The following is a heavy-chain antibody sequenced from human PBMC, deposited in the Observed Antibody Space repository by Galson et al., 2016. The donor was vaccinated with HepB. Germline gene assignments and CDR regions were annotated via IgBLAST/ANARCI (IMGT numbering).Heavy chain of an antibody. CDR3: ARVGADYDDSSGYSSYFDY. J-gene: IGHJ4*02. CDR1: GGTFNSYT. V-gene: IGHV1-69*13. CDR2: IIPIFGTA. D-gene: IGHD3-22*01. Sequence: SVKVSCKASGGTFNSYTISWVRQAPGQGLEWMGGIIPIFGTANYAQKFQGRVTITADESTSTAYMELSSLRSEDPAVYYCARVGADYDDSSGYSSYFDYWGQGTLVTVSS.